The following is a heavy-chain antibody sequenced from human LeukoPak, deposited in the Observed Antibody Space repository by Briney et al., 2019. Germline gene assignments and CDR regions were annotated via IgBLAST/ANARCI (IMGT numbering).Heavy chain of an antibody. CDR1: GFSFSDYH. V-gene: IGHV3-11*01. Sequence: PGGSLRLSCAASGFSFSDYHMNWIRQAPGKGLEWISYMSPGGGNIYFADSVKGRFTISRDNAKNSLFQQMNSLRVEGTAVYYCARSVFSGTVGALDAFDIWGPGTVVTVAS. CDR3: ARSVFSGTVGALDAFDI. CDR2: MSPGGGNI. D-gene: IGHD1-26*01. J-gene: IGHJ3*02.